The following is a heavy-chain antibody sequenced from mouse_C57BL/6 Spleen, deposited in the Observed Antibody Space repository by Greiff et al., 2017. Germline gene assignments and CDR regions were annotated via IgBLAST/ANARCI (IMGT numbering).Heavy chain of an antibody. CDR1: GYTFTYYN. Sequence: VQLQQSGPELVKPGASVKIPCKASGYTFTYYNMDWVKQSHGKSLEWIGDINPNNGGTIYNQKFKGKATLTVDKSSSTAYMELRSLTSEDTAVYYCARGLYGNYGAMDYWGQGTSVTVSS. CDR2: INPNNGGT. J-gene: IGHJ4*01. D-gene: IGHD2-1*01. CDR3: ARGLYGNYGAMDY. V-gene: IGHV1-18*01.